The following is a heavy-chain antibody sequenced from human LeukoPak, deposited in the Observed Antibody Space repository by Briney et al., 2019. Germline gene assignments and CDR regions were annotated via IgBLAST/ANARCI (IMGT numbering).Heavy chain of an antibody. J-gene: IGHJ6*03. V-gene: IGHV4-59*01. CDR3: ARLDRSSWYRYYYYMDV. CDR1: GASTSAYY. Sequence: PSETLSLTCTVSGASTSAYYWSWIRQPPGKGLEWIGYIYYSGSTNYNPSLKSRVTISVDTSKNQFSLKLSSVTAADTAVYYCARLDRSSWYRYYYYMDVWGKGTTVTVSS. CDR2: IYYSGST. D-gene: IGHD6-13*01.